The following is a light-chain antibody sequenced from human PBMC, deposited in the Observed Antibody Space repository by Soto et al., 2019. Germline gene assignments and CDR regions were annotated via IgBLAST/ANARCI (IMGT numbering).Light chain of an antibody. Sequence: EIVLTQSPGTLSLSPGERATLYCRASQTLSSSHLAWYQQKPGQAPRLLIYGASSRATGIPDRFSGSGSETDFTLTISRLEPEDFAVYYCQQYGSSPRALTFGGGTKVDIK. CDR3: QQYGSSPRALT. CDR1: QTLSSSH. J-gene: IGKJ4*01. CDR2: GAS. V-gene: IGKV3-20*01.